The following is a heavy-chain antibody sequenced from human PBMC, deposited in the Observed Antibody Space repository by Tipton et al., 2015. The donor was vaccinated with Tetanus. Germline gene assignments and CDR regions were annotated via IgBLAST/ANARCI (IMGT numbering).Heavy chain of an antibody. D-gene: IGHD2-21*01. J-gene: IGHJ4*02. Sequence: GSLRLSCAASGFTFSTYWMGWSRQAPGKGLEWVAKIKEDGSEKYYVDSVKGRFTISRDNAENSLFLQMNSLRVEDAAMYYCARESRSKIVGQWGQGALVTVSS. CDR2: IKEDGSEK. CDR1: GFTFSTYW. CDR3: ARESRSKIVGQ. V-gene: IGHV3-7*01.